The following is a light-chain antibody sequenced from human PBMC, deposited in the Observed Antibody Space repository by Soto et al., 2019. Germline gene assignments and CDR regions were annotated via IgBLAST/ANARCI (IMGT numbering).Light chain of an antibody. J-gene: IGKJ5*01. Sequence: EILMTQSPATLSLSLGESVTISCRASQSINIKLAWYQQTPGQSPRLLVYGASTRATDVPARFSGSGSGTYLTLTITSLQSEDFAAYYCQQYHNWPPITFGQGTRLEIK. CDR3: QQYHNWPPIT. CDR2: GAS. CDR1: QSINIK. V-gene: IGKV3-15*01.